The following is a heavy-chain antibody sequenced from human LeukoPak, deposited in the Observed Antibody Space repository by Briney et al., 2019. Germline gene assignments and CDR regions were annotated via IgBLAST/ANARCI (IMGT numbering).Heavy chain of an antibody. V-gene: IGHV3-23*01. CDR2: ISGSGGST. J-gene: IGHJ4*02. CDR3: AAQYAETYSGYDWYFDY. D-gene: IGHD5-12*01. CDR1: GFTFSSYA. Sequence: GGSLRLSCAASGFTFSSYAMSWVRQAPGKGLEWVSAISGSGGSTYYADSVKGRFTISRDNSKNTLYLQMNSLRAEDTAVYYCAAQYAETYSGYDWYFDYWGQGTLVTVSS.